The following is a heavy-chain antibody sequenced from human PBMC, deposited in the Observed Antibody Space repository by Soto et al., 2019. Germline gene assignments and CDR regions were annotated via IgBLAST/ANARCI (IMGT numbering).Heavy chain of an antibody. D-gene: IGHD2-21*02. J-gene: IGHJ4*02. CDR3: ARGEAYCGGDCPPDY. CDR1: GFTFSSYA. Sequence: PWGSLRLSCAASGFTFSSYAMHWVRQAPGKGLEWVGVISYDGRNKYYADSVKGRFAISRDNSKNTLYLQMNSLRAEDTAVYYCARGEAYCGGDCPPDYWGQGTLVTVSS. V-gene: IGHV3-30*09. CDR2: ISYDGRNK.